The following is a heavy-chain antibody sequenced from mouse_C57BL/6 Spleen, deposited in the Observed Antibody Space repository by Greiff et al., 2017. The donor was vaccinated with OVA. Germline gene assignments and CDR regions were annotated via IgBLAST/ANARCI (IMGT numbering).Heavy chain of an antibody. V-gene: IGHV1-59*01. Sequence: QVQLQQSGAELVRPGTSVKLSCKASGYTFTSYWMHWVKQRPGQGLEWIGVIDPSDSYTNYNQKFKGKATLTVDTSSSTAYMQLSSLTSEDSAVYYCARGNGYYRYYFDDWGQGTTLTVSS. D-gene: IGHD2-3*01. J-gene: IGHJ2*01. CDR1: GYTFTSYW. CDR3: ARGNGYYRYYFDD. CDR2: IDPSDSYT.